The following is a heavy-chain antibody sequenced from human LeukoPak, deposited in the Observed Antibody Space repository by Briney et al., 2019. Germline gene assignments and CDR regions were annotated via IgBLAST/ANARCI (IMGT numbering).Heavy chain of an antibody. Sequence: GGSLRLSCAASGFTFSSYAMSWVRQAPGKGLEWVSAISGSGGSTYYADSVKGRFTISRDNSKNTLYLQMNSLRSDDTAVYYCARATDYYDSSGGDYWGQGTLVTVSS. J-gene: IGHJ4*02. V-gene: IGHV3-23*01. D-gene: IGHD3-22*01. CDR2: ISGSGGST. CDR3: ARATDYYDSSGGDY. CDR1: GFTFSSYA.